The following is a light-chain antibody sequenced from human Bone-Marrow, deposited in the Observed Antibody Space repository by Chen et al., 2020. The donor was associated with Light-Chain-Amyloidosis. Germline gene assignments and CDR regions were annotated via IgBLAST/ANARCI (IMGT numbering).Light chain of an antibody. J-gene: IGLJ2*01. CDR2: RDT. CDR1: DLPTKY. V-gene: IGLV3-25*03. Sequence: SYELTQPPSVSVPPGQTARITCSGDDLPTKYAYWYQQKPGPAPVLVIHRDTERPTGISERFSGSSSGTTATLTISGVLAEDEADYHCQSADSSGTYEVIFGGGTKLTVL. CDR3: QSADSSGTYEVI.